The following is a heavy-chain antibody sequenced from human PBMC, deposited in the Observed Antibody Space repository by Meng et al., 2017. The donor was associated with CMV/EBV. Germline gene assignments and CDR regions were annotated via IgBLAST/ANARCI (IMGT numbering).Heavy chain of an antibody. CDR3: ARDAARYGVVVVAATPWFDP. CDR1: GGTFSSYA. CDR2: IIPILGIA. D-gene: IGHD2-15*01. J-gene: IGHJ5*02. V-gene: IGHV1-69*10. Sequence: SVKVSCKASGGTFSSYAISWVRQAPGQGLEWMGGIIPILGIANYAQKFQGRVTITADKSTSTAYMELSSLRSEDTAVYYCARDAARYGVVVVAATPWFDPWGQRTLVTVSS.